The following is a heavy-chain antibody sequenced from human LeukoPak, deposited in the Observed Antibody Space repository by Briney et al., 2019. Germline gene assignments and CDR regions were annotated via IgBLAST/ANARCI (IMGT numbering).Heavy chain of an antibody. J-gene: IGHJ4*02. CDR1: GYTFTGYY. CDR3: ARDRWLLPIAVKIDY. CDR2: ISAYNGNT. Sequence: ASVKVSCKASGYTFTGYYMHWVRQAPGQGLEWMGWISAYNGNTNYAQKLQGRVTMTTDTSTSTAYMELRSLRSDDTAVYYCARDRWLLPIAVKIDYWGQGTLVTVSS. V-gene: IGHV1-18*04. D-gene: IGHD1-26*01.